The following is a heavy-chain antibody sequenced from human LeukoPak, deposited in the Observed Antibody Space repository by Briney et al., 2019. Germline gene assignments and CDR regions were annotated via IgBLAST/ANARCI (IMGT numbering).Heavy chain of an antibody. CDR2: IYSGGST. J-gene: IGHJ4*02. Sequence: PGGSLRLSCAASGFTASSNYMSWVRQAPGKGLEWVSVIYSGGSTYYADSVKGRFTISRDNSKNTLYLQMNSLRAEDTAVYYCARRYCSSTSCYEMLGYWGQETLVTVSS. CDR3: ARRYCSSTSCYEMLGY. V-gene: IGHV3-53*05. D-gene: IGHD2-2*01. CDR1: GFTASSNY.